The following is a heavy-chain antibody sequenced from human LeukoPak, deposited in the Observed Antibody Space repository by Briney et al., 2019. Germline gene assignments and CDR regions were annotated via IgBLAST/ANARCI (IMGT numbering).Heavy chain of an antibody. CDR2: IKQDGSEK. D-gene: IGHD6-13*01. V-gene: IGHV3-7*01. CDR3: ASGDLIGSSSR. Sequence: GALRLSCAASGFTFSSYWMTWVRQAPGKGLEWVANIKQDGSEKYYVDSVKGRFTISRDNAKNSLYLQLNSLRAEDTAVYYCASGDLIGSSSRWGQGTLVTVSS. J-gene: IGHJ4*02. CDR1: GFTFSSYW.